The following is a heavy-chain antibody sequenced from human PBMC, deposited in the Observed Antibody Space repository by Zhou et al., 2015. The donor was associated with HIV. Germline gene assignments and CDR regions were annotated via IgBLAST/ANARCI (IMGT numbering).Heavy chain of an antibody. CDR2: IIPIFGTP. Sequence: QVQLVQSGAEVKKPGSSVKVSCKSSGGTFNTYELSWVRQAPGQGLEWMGGIIPIFGTPNYAPRFRGRLTITADKSTRTVYMELSSLRSEDTAVYYCAGDVPSYFYDSSGHQVMGVHWDQGTLVTVSS. CDR3: AGDVPSYFYDSSGHQVMGVH. CDR1: GGTFNTYE. V-gene: IGHV1-69*06. D-gene: IGHD3-22*01. J-gene: IGHJ4*02.